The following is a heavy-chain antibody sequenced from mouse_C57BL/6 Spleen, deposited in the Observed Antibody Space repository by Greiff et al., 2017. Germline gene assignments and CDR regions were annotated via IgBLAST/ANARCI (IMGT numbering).Heavy chain of an antibody. Sequence: VQLQQPGAELVMPGASVKLSCKASGYTFTSYWMHWVKQRPGQGLEWIGEIDPSDSYTNYNQKFKGKSTLTVDKSSSTAYMQLSSLTSEDSAVYYCAREYYGSRGTYAMDYWGQGTSVTVSS. CDR3: AREYYGSRGTYAMDY. J-gene: IGHJ4*01. V-gene: IGHV1-69*01. CDR1: GYTFTSYW. CDR2: IDPSDSYT. D-gene: IGHD1-1*01.